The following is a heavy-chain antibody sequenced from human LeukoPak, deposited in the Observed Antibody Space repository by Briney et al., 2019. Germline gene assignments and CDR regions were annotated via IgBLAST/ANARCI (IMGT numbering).Heavy chain of an antibody. V-gene: IGHV3-66*01. Sequence: GGSLRLSCAASGFTVSSNYMSWVRQAPGKGLEWVSVIYSGGSTYYADSVKGRFTISRDNSKNTLYLQMNSLRAEDTAVYYCARVIGDGPNHYYFDDWGQGTLVTVSS. J-gene: IGHJ4*02. CDR2: IYSGGST. CDR1: GFTVSSNY. CDR3: ARVIGDGPNHYYFDD. D-gene: IGHD1-14*01.